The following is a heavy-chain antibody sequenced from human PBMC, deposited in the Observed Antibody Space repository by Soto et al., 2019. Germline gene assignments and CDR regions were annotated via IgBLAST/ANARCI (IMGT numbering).Heavy chain of an antibody. V-gene: IGHV3-23*01. J-gene: IGHJ6*03. Sequence: EVQVLESGGGSVQPGGSLRLSCAASGFTFSNFAMSWVRHAPGQGLEWVSEISGSTGTTYYADSVKGRFIISRDNSKNMVHRQMNSLRSEDTAVYYCAKDTSSSPYYMDVWGKGTTVTVSS. CDR2: ISGSTGTT. CDR3: AKDTSSSPYYMDV. D-gene: IGHD2-2*01. CDR1: GFTFSNFA.